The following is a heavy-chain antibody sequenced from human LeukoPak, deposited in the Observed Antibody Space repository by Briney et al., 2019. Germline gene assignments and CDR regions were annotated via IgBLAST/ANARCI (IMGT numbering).Heavy chain of an antibody. CDR1: GFTFSSSE. CDR3: AELGITMIGGV. J-gene: IGHJ6*04. CDR2: ISSSGRII. Sequence: GSLRLSCAASGFTFSSSEMKWVRQAPGQGLGWVSYISSSGRIIYHTDSVKGRFTISRDNAKNSMYLQMNSLRAEDTAVYYCAELGITMIGGVWGKGTTVTISS. V-gene: IGHV3-48*03. D-gene: IGHD3-10*02.